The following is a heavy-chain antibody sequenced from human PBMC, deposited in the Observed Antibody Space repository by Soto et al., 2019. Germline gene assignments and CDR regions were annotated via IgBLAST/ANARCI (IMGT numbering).Heavy chain of an antibody. CDR2: IIPIFGTT. D-gene: IGHD2-15*01. CDR3: ANGYWSGGSCYLSAFDI. CDR1: GGAFSTYS. Sequence: QVQLVQSGAEVKKPASSVKVSCKAYGGAFSTYSINWVRQAPGQGLEWMGRIIPIFGTTNYAQKFQGRVTLTADKSTTTAYMALSSLRCEDTAVDYCANGYWSGGSCYLSAFDIWGQGTMVTVSS. J-gene: IGHJ3*02. V-gene: IGHV1-69*06.